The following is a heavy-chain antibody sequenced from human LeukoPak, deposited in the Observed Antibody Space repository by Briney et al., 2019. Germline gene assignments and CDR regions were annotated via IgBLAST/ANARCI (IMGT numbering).Heavy chain of an antibody. Sequence: GGSLRLSCAASGFTFSTYAMSWVRQAPGKGLEWVSSISGSGGSTYYADSVKGRFTISRDNSKNTLYLQLNSLRAEDTAVYYCAKDTKRELGWFGRYVDYWGQGTLVTVSS. V-gene: IGHV3-23*01. CDR1: GFTFSTYA. D-gene: IGHD3-10*01. J-gene: IGHJ4*02. CDR2: ISGSGGST. CDR3: AKDTKRELGWFGRYVDY.